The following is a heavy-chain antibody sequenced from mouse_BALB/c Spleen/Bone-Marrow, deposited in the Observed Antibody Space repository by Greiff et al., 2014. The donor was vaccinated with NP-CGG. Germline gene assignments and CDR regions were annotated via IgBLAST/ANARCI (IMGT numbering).Heavy chain of an antibody. CDR3: ARNHRGYYFDY. CDR2: IWTGGST. Sequence: QVQLQQSXPGLVQPSQSLSITCTVSGFSLTTYGVHWVRQSPGKGLEWLGVIWTGGSTDYNAAFISRLNISKDNSKSQVFFEMNSLQTNDTAIYYCARNHRGYYFDYWGQGTTLTVSS. CDR1: GFSLTTYG. V-gene: IGHV2-2*02. D-gene: IGHD3-1*01. J-gene: IGHJ2*01.